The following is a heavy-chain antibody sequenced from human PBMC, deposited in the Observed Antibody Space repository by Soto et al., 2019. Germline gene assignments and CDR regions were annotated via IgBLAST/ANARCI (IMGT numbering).Heavy chain of an antibody. Sequence: QITLKESGPTLVKPTQTLTLTCTFSGFSLSTNGVGVGWIRQSPGKALEWLALIYWDDSKHYSPSLKSRLTITKDTSRNQVVVTMTNMDPVGTATYYCAKKGGGDYVLGYWGQGTLVTVSS. CDR1: GFSLSTNGVG. CDR3: AKKGGGDYVLGY. V-gene: IGHV2-5*02. CDR2: IYWDDSK. D-gene: IGHD4-17*01. J-gene: IGHJ4*02.